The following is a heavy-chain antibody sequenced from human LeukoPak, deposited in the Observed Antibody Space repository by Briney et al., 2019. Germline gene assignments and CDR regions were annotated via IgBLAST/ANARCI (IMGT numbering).Heavy chain of an antibody. J-gene: IGHJ4*02. CDR1: GFTFDTYA. CDR2: ISGNGVNK. D-gene: IGHD3-22*01. Sequence: GGSLRLSCAASGFTFDTYAMSWVRQAPGGGLEWVSGISGNGVNKYYADSVKGRFTVSRDNSKDTLWLQMNALRAEDTAVYLCAKRDYSDVSGYSPLFANWGQGTLVTVSS. CDR3: AKRDYSDVSGYSPLFAN. V-gene: IGHV3-23*01.